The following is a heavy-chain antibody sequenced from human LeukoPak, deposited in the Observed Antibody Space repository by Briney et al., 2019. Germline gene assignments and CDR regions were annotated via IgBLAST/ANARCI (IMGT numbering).Heavy chain of an antibody. V-gene: IGHV3-7*01. CDR3: AREAPSITMVRGVNKEAHLDY. D-gene: IGHD3-10*01. Sequence: GGSLRLSCAASGFTFSSYWMSWVRQAPGKGLEWVANINIDGSEKYYVDSVKGRFTISRDNAKNSLYLQMNSLRAEDTAVYYCAREAPSITMVRGVNKEAHLDYWGQGTLVTVSS. CDR1: GFTFSSYW. J-gene: IGHJ4*02. CDR2: INIDGSEK.